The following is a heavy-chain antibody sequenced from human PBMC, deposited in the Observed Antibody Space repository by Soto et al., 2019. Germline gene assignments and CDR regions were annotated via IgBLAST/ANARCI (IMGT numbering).Heavy chain of an antibody. V-gene: IGHV4-39*01. J-gene: IGHJ3*02. CDR1: GGSSSSSSYY. CDR3: ARRFIAVAGTDAFDI. CDR2: IYYSGST. Sequence: PSETLSLTCTVSGGSSSSSSYYWGWIRQPPGKGLEWIGSIYYSGSTYYNPSLKSRVTISVDTSKTQFSLKLSSVTAADTAVYYCARRFIAVAGTDAFDIWGKGAMVTVSS. D-gene: IGHD6-19*01.